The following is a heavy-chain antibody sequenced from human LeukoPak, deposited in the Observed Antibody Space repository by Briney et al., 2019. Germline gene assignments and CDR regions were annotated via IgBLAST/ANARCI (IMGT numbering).Heavy chain of an antibody. Sequence: GGSLRLSCAASGFTFSSYAMSWVRQAPGKGLEWVSAISGSGGSTYYADSVKGRFTISRDNSKNTLYLQMNSLRAEDTAVYYCAKDLTGTTSLNYYYYGMDVWGQGTSVTVPS. CDR3: AKDLTGTTSLNYYYYGMDV. CDR1: GFTFSSYA. V-gene: IGHV3-23*01. D-gene: IGHD1-20*01. CDR2: ISGSGGST. J-gene: IGHJ6*02.